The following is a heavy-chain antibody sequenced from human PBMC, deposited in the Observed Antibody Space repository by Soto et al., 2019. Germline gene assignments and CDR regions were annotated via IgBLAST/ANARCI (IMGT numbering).Heavy chain of an antibody. Sequence: GGSLRLSCAASGFTFSSYAMSWVRQAPGKGLEWVSAISGSGGSTYYADSVKGRFTISRDNSKNTLYLQMNSLRAEDTAVYYCAKDLYYHDSSGYFGEDDAFDIWGQGTMVTVSS. V-gene: IGHV3-23*01. CDR2: ISGSGGST. CDR3: AKDLYYHDSSGYFGEDDAFDI. CDR1: GFTFSSYA. D-gene: IGHD3-22*01. J-gene: IGHJ3*02.